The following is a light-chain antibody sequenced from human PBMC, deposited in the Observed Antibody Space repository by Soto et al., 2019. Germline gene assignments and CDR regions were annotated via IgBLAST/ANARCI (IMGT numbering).Light chain of an antibody. CDR1: QSVYRSY. Sequence: EIVLTQSPGTLSLSPGDRATLSCRASQSVYRSYLAWYQQKPGQPPRLLMHGASSRATGIPDRFSGSGSGTDFTLTISRLEPEDFAVYSCQQYGTSHPTFGGGTKVEIK. CDR3: QQYGTSHPT. CDR2: GAS. J-gene: IGKJ4*01. V-gene: IGKV3-20*01.